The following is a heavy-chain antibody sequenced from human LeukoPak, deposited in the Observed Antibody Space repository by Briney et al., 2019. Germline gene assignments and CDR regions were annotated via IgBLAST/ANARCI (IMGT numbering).Heavy chain of an antibody. V-gene: IGHV3-30*04. J-gene: IGHJ4*02. D-gene: IGHD3-3*01. CDR3: ARAPGGGYDFWSGYYSTELDY. CDR2: ISYDGSNK. CDR1: GFTFSSYA. Sequence: PGGSLRLSCAASGFTFSSYAMHWVRQAPGKGLEWVAVISYDGSNKYYADSVKGRFTISRDNSKNTLYLQMNSLRAEDTAVYYCARAPGGGYDFWSGYYSTELDYWGQGTLVTVPS.